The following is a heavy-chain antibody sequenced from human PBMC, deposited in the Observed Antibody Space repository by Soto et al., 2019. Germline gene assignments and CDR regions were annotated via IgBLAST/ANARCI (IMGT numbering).Heavy chain of an antibody. V-gene: IGHV1-69*12. D-gene: IGHD5-12*01. CDR2: IIPIFGTA. CDR1: GGTFSSYA. CDR3: ASSVDKYYYNGMDV. Sequence: QVQLVQSGAEVKKPGSSVKVSCKASGGTFSSYAISWVRQAPGQGLEWMGGIIPIFGTANYAQKFQGRVTITADESTSTAYRELSSLRSEDTAVYYCASSVDKYYYNGMDVWGHETTVTDYS. J-gene: IGHJ6*02.